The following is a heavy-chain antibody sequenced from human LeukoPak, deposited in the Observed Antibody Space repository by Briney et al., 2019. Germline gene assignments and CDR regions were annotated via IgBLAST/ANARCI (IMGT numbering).Heavy chain of an antibody. Sequence: PGGSLRLSCEASGFTFTKFWMSWVRQAPGKGLEWVANTQEDGKKENYVDSVRGRFTISRDNAKNSIYLQMNSPRVEDTAVYYCAKDIVGGGDDYWGQGTLVTVSS. CDR2: TQEDGKKE. D-gene: IGHD2-21*02. CDR3: AKDIVGGGDDY. V-gene: IGHV3-7*01. J-gene: IGHJ4*02. CDR1: GFTFTKFW.